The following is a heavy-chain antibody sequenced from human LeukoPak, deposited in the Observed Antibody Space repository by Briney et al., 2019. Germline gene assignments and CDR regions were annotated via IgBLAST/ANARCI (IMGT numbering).Heavy chain of an antibody. V-gene: IGHV1-69*05. CDR2: IIPIFGTA. J-gene: IGHJ5*02. Sequence: SVKVSCKASGGTFSSYAISWVRQAPGQGLEWMGGIIPIFGTANYAQKFQGRVTITTDESTSTAYMELSSLRSEDTAVYYCARTPYSSSSRYWFDPWGQGTLVAVSS. CDR3: ARTPYSSSSRYWFDP. D-gene: IGHD6-6*01. CDR1: GGTFSSYA.